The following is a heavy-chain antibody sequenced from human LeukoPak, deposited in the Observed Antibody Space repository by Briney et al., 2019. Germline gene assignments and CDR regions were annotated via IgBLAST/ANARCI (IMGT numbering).Heavy chain of an antibody. CDR3: ARVVVSSSSDYFDY. D-gene: IGHD6-6*01. Sequence: GGSLRLSCAASGFTFSNYAMHWVRQAPGKGLEWVAVTSYDESSKYYADSVKGRFTISRDNSKKTLYLQMNSLRGEDTAVYYCARVVVSSSSDYFDYWGQGTLVIVSS. CDR2: TSYDESSK. V-gene: IGHV3-30*04. CDR1: GFTFSNYA. J-gene: IGHJ4*02.